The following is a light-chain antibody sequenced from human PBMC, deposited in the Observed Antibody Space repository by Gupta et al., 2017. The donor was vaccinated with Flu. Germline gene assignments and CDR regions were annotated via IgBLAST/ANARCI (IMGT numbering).Light chain of an antibody. CDR2: EVS. V-gene: IGLV2-8*01. J-gene: IGLJ3*02. CDR3: SSYAGSNHWV. CDR1: SSDVGGYNY. Sequence: SALTQPPSASGSPGQSVTISCTGTSSDVGGYNYVSWYQQHPGKAPKLMIYEVSKRPSGVPDRFSGSKSGNTASLTVSGRQAEEEADYYGSSYAGSNHWVFGGGTKLTVL.